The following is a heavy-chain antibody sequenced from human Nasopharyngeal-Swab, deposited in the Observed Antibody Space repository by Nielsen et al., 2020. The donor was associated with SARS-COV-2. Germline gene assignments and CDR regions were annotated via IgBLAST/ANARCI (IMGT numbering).Heavy chain of an antibody. CDR2: ISYDGSNK. D-gene: IGHD3-22*01. Sequence: GGSLRLSCAASGFTFSSYAMHWVRQAPGKGLEWVAVISYDGSNKYYADSVKGRFTISRDTSKNTLYLQMNSLRAEDTAVYYCAREDGGDTMIVVVMVYWGQGTLVTVSS. CDR1: GFTFSSYA. V-gene: IGHV3-30*04. J-gene: IGHJ4*02. CDR3: AREDGGDTMIVVVMVY.